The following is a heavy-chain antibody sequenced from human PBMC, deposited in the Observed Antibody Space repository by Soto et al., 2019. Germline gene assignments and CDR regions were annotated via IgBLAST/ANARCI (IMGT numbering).Heavy chain of an antibody. J-gene: IGHJ4*02. V-gene: IGHV6-1*01. Sequence: SQILSLTCVISGDSVSSYTAARNWIRQSPSRGLEWLGRTYHRSKWYNEYAVSVKGRITINPDTSKNQFSLQLNSVTPDDTAVYYCARMEMNYTSAWYLDYWGQGALVTVSS. CDR3: ARMEMNYTSAWYLDY. CDR1: GDSVSSYTAA. D-gene: IGHD6-19*01. CDR2: TYHRSKWYN.